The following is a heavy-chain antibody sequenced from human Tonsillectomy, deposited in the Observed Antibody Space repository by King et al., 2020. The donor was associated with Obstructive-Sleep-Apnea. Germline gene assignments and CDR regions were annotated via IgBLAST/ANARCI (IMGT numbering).Heavy chain of an antibody. CDR2: ISSSGGST. D-gene: IGHD1-26*01. J-gene: IGHJ3*02. V-gene: IGHV3-23*04. CDR3: AKSRWEELDAFDI. Sequence: VQLVESGGGLVQPGGSLRLSCAASGFTFSSYAMSWARQAPGKGLEWVSTISSSGGSTYYADSVKGRFTISRDNSKNTLYLQMNSLRAEDTAVYYCAKSRWEELDAFDIWGQGTMVTVSS. CDR1: GFTFSSYA.